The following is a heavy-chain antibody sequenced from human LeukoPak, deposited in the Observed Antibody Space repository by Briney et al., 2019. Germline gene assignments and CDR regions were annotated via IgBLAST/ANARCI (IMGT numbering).Heavy chain of an antibody. J-gene: IGHJ4*02. Sequence: GGSPRLSCAASGFTFSSYSMNWVRQAPGKGLEWVSSISISSNYIYYADSVKGRFTISRDNAKNSLYLQVNSLRAEDTAVYYCARVHGAFQFLEWLPDYFDSWGQGILVTVSS. CDR2: ISISSNYI. CDR1: GFTFSSYS. CDR3: ARVHGAFQFLEWLPDYFDS. V-gene: IGHV3-21*01. D-gene: IGHD3-3*01.